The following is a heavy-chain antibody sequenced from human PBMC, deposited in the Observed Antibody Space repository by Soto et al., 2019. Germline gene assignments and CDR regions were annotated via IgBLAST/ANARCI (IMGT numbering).Heavy chain of an antibody. CDR2: INPNSGGS. J-gene: IGHJ6*02. D-gene: IGHD3-16*02. CDR3: ATDLNVWGSYRPNYYYYGMDV. V-gene: IGHV1-2*02. Sequence: ASVKVSCKASGYTFTGYYMHWVRQAPGQGLEWMGWINPNSGGSNYAQKFQGRVTMTRDTSISSAYTELRRLRSDDTAVYSCATDLNVWGSYRPNYYYYGMDVWGQGTTVTVSS. CDR1: GYTFTGYY.